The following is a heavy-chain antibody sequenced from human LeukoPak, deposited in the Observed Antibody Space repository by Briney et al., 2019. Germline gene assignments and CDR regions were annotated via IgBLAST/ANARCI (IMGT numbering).Heavy chain of an antibody. J-gene: IGHJ4*02. CDR3: ARCGAARGPIDY. Sequence: PPETLSLTCAVYGGSFSGYYWSWIRQPPGKGLEWIGEINHSGSTNYNPSLKSRVTISVDTSKNQFSLKLSSVTAADTAVYYCARCGAARGPIDYWGQGTLVTVSS. D-gene: IGHD6-6*01. V-gene: IGHV4-34*01. CDR2: INHSGST. CDR1: GGSFSGYY.